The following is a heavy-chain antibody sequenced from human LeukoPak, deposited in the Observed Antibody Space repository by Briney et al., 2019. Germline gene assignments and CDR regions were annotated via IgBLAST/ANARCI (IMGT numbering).Heavy chain of an antibody. J-gene: IGHJ1*01. Sequence: SETLSLTCAVYGGSFSGYYWSWIRQPPGKGLGWIGEINHSGSTNYNPSLKSRVTISVDTSKNQFSLKLSSVTAADTAVYYCARERGYSRSQYFQHWGQGTLVTVSS. V-gene: IGHV4-34*01. D-gene: IGHD6-13*01. CDR1: GGSFSGYY. CDR2: INHSGST. CDR3: ARERGYSRSQYFQH.